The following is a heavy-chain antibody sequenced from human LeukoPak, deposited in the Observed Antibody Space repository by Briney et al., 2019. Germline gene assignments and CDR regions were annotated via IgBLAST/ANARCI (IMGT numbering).Heavy chain of an antibody. CDR1: GYTFTSYV. D-gene: IGHD3-22*01. CDR2: ISAYNGNT. J-gene: IGHJ4*02. CDR3: AREDIDSSGYYYGDY. V-gene: IGHV1-18*01. Sequence: ASVKVSCKASGYTFTSYVISWVRQAPGQGLEWMGWISAYNGNTNYAQKLQGRVTMTTDTSTSTAYMELRSLRSDDTAVYYCAREDIDSSGYYYGDYWGQGTLVTVSS.